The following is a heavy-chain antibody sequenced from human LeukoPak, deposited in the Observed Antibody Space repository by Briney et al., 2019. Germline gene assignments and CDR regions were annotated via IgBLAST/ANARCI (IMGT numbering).Heavy chain of an antibody. Sequence: GGSLRLSCAASGFAFSSYAMSWVRQAPGKGLEWVSAISGSGGSTYYADSVKGRFTISRDNSKNTLYLQMNSLRAEDTAVYYCAKDSYLARPYYDSSGYYYDYWGQGTLVTVSS. CDR2: ISGSGGST. V-gene: IGHV3-23*01. CDR1: GFAFSSYA. CDR3: AKDSYLARPYYDSSGYYYDY. D-gene: IGHD3-22*01. J-gene: IGHJ4*02.